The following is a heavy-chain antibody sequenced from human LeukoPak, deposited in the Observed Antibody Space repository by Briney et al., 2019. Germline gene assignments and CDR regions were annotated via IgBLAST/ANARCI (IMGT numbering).Heavy chain of an antibody. Sequence: ASVKVSCKASGYTFTGYYMHWVRQAPGQGLEWMGWISAYNGNTNYAQKLQGRVTMTTDTSTSTAYMELRSLRSDDTAVYYCARESIGSIGYWGQGTLVTVSS. CDR1: GYTFTGYY. J-gene: IGHJ4*02. CDR3: ARESIGSIGY. D-gene: IGHD2-15*01. V-gene: IGHV1-18*04. CDR2: ISAYNGNT.